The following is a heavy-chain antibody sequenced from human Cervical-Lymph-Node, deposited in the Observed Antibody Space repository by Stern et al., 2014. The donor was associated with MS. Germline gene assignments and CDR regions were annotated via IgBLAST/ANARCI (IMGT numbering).Heavy chain of an antibody. D-gene: IGHD3-22*01. CDR1: GGSIASSSYY. J-gene: IGHJ6*02. V-gene: IGHV4-61*02. CDR3: AREDYDGSGHPYYYGLDV. CDR2: IFTSGIT. Sequence: QLQLQESGPGLVKPSQTLSLTCTVSGGSIASSSYYWSWIRQPAGKGLEWLGRIFTSGITTYNPSLQSRLTLSVDTSKTHFSLRLSSLTAADTAVYYCAREDYDGSGHPYYYGLDVWGQGTTVTVSS.